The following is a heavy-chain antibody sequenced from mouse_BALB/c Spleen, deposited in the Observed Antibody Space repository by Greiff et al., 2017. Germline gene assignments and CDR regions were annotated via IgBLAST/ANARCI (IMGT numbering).Heavy chain of an antibody. V-gene: IGHV5-6-5*01. J-gene: IGHJ4*01. CDR2: ISSGGST. D-gene: IGHD1-2*01. CDR3: ARGRYYGHYAMDY. CDR1: GFTFSSYA. Sequence: EVMLVESGGGLVKPGGSLKLSCAASGFTFSSYAMSWVRQTPEKRLEWVASISSGGSTYYPDSVKGRFTISRDNARNILYLQMSSLRSEDTAMYYCARGRYYGHYAMDYWGQGTSVTVSS.